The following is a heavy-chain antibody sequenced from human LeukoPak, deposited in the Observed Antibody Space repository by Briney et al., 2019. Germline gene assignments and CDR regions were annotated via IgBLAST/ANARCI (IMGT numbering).Heavy chain of an antibody. CDR1: GYSFTSYW. CDR2: IYPGDSDT. J-gene: IGHJ6*02. D-gene: IGHD2-2*01. V-gene: IGHV5-51*01. CDR3: ARLVCSSTSHTRGYYYGMDV. Sequence: HGESLKISCKGSGYSFTSYWIGWVRQMPGKGLEWMGIIYPGDSDTRYSPSFQGQVTISADKSISTAYLQWSSLKASDTAMYYCARLVCSSTSHTRGYYYGMDVWGQGTTVTVSS.